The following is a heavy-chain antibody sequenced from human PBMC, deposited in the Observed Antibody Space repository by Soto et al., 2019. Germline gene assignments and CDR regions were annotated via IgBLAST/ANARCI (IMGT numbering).Heavy chain of an antibody. CDR3: ARAKQIGQYYFDS. J-gene: IGHJ4*01. CDR2: INPSDGST. Sequence: ASVKVSCKAAGYTFTSNHMHWVRQAPGQGLEWMGIINPSDGSTIYVEQFKGRVTMTRDTSTSTLYMELSSLRSEDTAVYYCARAKQIGQYYFDSWGQGTLVTVSS. CDR1: GYTFTSNH. D-gene: IGHD6-6*01. V-gene: IGHV1-46*01.